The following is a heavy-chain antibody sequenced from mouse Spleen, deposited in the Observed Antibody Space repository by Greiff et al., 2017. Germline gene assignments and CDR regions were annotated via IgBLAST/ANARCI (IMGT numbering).Heavy chain of an antibody. V-gene: IGHV1-26*01. CDR1: GYTFTDYY. Sequence: VQLKQSGPELVKPGASVKISCKASGYTFTDYYMNWVKQSHGKSLEWIGDINPNNGGTNYNQKFKGKATLTVDKSSSTAFMELRSLTSEDSAVYYCARGSPSSYYFDYWGQGTTLTVSS. CDR2: INPNNGGT. CDR3: ARGSPSSYYFDY. J-gene: IGHJ2*01.